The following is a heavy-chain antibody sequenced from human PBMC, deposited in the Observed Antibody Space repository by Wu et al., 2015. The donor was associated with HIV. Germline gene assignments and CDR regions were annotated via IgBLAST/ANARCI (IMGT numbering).Heavy chain of an antibody. J-gene: IGHJ4*02. CDR3: ARGFIAAAGTPPIHFDY. CDR2: MNPNSGNT. D-gene: IGHD6-13*01. CDR1: GYTFINYL. V-gene: IGHV1-8*01. Sequence: QVHLVQSGTVMGKPGSSMTISCEASGYTFINYLIHWVRHAPGKGLEWMGWMNPNSGNTGYARKFQGRLTMTTNTSISTAFMELRSLRSEDTAIYFCARGFIAAAGTPPIHFDYWGPGTVVTVSA.